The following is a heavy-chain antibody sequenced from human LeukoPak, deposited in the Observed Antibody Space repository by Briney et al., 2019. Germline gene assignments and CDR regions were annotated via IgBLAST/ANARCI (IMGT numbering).Heavy chain of an antibody. Sequence: GGSLRLSCAASGFTFSSYSMNWVRQAPGKGLEWVSYISSSSSSIYYADSVKGRFTISRDNSKNTLYLQMNSLRAEDTAVYYCARDLLNYYDSSGQATSFDAFDIWGQGTMVTVSS. CDR3: ARDLLNYYDSSGQATSFDAFDI. D-gene: IGHD3-22*01. CDR2: ISSSSSSI. J-gene: IGHJ3*02. V-gene: IGHV3-48*01. CDR1: GFTFSSYS.